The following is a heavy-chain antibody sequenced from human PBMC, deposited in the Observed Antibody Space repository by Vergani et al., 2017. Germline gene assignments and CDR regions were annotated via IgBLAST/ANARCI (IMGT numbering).Heavy chain of an antibody. J-gene: IGHJ4*02. CDR1: GFTYSSYA. CDR2: SSGSGGRA. CDR3: ARDVLPWDGHYFEY. V-gene: IGHV3-23*04. Sequence: EVQLVESGGGLVQPGGSLRLSCAASGFTYSSYAMSWVRQAPGKGLEWVSASSGSGGRAKYADSVKGRFTVSRDNSKKTLYLQLNRVRAEDTAVYYCARDVLPWDGHYFEYWGQGTLVTVSS. D-gene: IGHD1-26*01.